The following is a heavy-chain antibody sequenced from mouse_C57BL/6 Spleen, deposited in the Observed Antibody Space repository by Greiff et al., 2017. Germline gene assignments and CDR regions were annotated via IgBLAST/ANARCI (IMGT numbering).Heavy chain of an antibody. Sequence: EVKLVESEGGLVQPGSSMKLSCTASGFPFSDYYMAWVRQVPEKGLEWVANINYDGSSTYYLDSLKSRFIISRENAKNILYLQMSSLKSEDTATYYCARGEKGSSYYFDYWGQGTTLTVSS. J-gene: IGHJ2*01. D-gene: IGHD1-1*01. CDR2: INYDGSST. V-gene: IGHV5-16*01. CDR1: GFPFSDYY. CDR3: ARGEKGSSYYFDY.